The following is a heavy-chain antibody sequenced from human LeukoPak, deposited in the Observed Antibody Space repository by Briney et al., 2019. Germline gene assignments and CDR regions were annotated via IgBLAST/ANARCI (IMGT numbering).Heavy chain of an antibody. Sequence: SETLSLTCTVSGGSISSSSYYWGCIRQPPGKGLEWIGSIYHSGSTYYNPSLKSRVTISVDTSKNQFSLKLSSVTAADTAVYYCARGRGTIVVVPAAQFYFDYWGQGTLVTVSS. J-gene: IGHJ4*02. CDR2: IYHSGST. D-gene: IGHD2-2*01. V-gene: IGHV4-39*07. CDR1: GGSISSSSYY. CDR3: ARGRGTIVVVPAAQFYFDY.